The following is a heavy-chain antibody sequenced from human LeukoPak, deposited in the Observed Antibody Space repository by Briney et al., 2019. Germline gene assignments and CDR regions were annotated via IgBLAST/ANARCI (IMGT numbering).Heavy chain of an antibody. Sequence: PGGSLRLSCAASGFTFSNYWMSWVRQAPGKGLEWVANIKQDGSEKYYVDSVKGRFTISRDNAKNSLYLQMNSLRPEDTAVYYCAREGGRDIVVVPAAVSSWFDPWGQGTLVTVSS. J-gene: IGHJ5*02. V-gene: IGHV3-7*01. CDR2: IKQDGSEK. CDR1: GFTFSNYW. CDR3: AREGGRDIVVVPAAVSSWFDP. D-gene: IGHD2-2*01.